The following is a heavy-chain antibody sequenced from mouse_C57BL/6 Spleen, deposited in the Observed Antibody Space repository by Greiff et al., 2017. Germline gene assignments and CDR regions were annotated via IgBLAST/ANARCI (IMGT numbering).Heavy chain of an antibody. D-gene: IGHD4-1*01. CDR3: TRVTGTGAWFAY. V-gene: IGHV5-9-1*02. CDR1: GFTFSSYA. J-gene: IGHJ3*01. CDR2: ISSGGDYI. Sequence: EVKLVESGEGLVKPGGSLKLSCAASGFTFSSYAMSWVRQTPEKRLEWVAYISSGGDYIYYADTVKGRFTISRDNARNTLYLQMSSLKSEDTAMXYCTRVTGTGAWFAYWGQGTLVTVSA.